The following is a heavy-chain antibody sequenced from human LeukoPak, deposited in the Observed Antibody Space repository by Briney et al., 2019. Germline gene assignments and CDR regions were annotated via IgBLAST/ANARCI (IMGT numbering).Heavy chain of an antibody. J-gene: IGHJ5*02. V-gene: IGHV3-53*01. D-gene: IGHD2/OR15-2a*01. Sequence: PGGSLRPSCAASGFTVSSNYMSWVRQAPGKGLEWVSVIYSGGTTYYADSVKGRFTISRDNSKNTLYLQMNSLRAEDTAVYYCARAGGSTIWNWFDPWGQGTLVTVSS. CDR1: GFTVSSNY. CDR2: IYSGGTT. CDR3: ARAGGSTIWNWFDP.